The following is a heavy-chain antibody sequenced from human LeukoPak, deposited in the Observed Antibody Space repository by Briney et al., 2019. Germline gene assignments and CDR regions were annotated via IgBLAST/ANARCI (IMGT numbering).Heavy chain of an antibody. J-gene: IGHJ4*02. V-gene: IGHV3-21*06. CDR3: ATETNGRHYDY. CDR2: IGPTGSDR. CDR1: GLTFSISG. Sequence: KSGGSLRLSCTASGLTFSISGFNWVRQAPGKGLEWVASIGPTGSDRYHADSIKGRFTISRDNANNFLYLQMNSLSAEDTAVYYCATETNGRHYDYWGQGTLLTVSS. D-gene: IGHD1-14*01.